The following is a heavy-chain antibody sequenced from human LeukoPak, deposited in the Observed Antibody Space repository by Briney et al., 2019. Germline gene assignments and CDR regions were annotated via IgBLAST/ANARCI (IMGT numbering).Heavy chain of an antibody. J-gene: IGHJ4*02. V-gene: IGHV5-10-1*01. CDR2: IDPSDSYT. Sequence: GESLRISCKGSGYSFTSYWISWVRQMPGKGLEWMGKIDPSDSYTNYSPSFQGHVTTSADKSISTAYLQWSSLRASDTAMYYCARLGYYDGSAYPNFDYWGQGTLVTVSS. D-gene: IGHD3-22*01. CDR1: GYSFTSYW. CDR3: ARLGYYDGSAYPNFDY.